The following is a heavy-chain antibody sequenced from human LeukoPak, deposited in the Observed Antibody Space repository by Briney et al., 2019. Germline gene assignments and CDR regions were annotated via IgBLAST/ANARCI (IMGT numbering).Heavy chain of an antibody. J-gene: IGHJ4*02. CDR1: GGSISSGDYY. D-gene: IGHD2-15*01. V-gene: IGHV4-30-4*01. Sequence: SETLSLTCTVSGGSISSGDYYWSWIRQPPGKGLEWIGYMYYSGSTYYNPSLKSRVTISVDTSKNQFSLKLSSVTAADTAVYYCARETVVVGFDYWGQGTLVTVSS. CDR3: ARETVVVGFDY. CDR2: MYYSGST.